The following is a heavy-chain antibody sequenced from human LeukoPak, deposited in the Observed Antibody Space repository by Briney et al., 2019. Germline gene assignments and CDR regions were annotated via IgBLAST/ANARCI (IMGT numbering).Heavy chain of an antibody. J-gene: IGHJ4*02. CDR3: ARVKRGPRSYFDY. CDR2: ISSSGSTI. V-gene: IGHV3-11*01. D-gene: IGHD3-10*01. Sequence: GSLRLSCAASGSTFSDYYMSWIRQAPGKGLEWVSYISSSGSTIYYADSVKGRFTISRDNAKNSLYLQMNSLRAEDTAVYYCARVKRGPRSYFDYWGQGTLVTVSS. CDR1: GSTFSDYY.